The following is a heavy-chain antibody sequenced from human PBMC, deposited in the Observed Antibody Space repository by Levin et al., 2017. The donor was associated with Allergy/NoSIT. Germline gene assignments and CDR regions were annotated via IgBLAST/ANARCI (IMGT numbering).Heavy chain of an antibody. V-gene: IGHV3-23*01. CDR3: AKDSLHEEVSANFLYFDL. J-gene: IGHJ2*01. D-gene: IGHD2-15*01. Sequence: GGSLRLSCVASGFIFSDRAVNWVRRAPGKGLEWVSVISGSGGSTFYADSVKGRFTISRDNSKNTVFLQMHSLRVEDTAIYYCAKDSLHEEVSANFLYFDLWGRGTLVTVSS. CDR1: GFIFSDRA. CDR2: ISGSGGST.